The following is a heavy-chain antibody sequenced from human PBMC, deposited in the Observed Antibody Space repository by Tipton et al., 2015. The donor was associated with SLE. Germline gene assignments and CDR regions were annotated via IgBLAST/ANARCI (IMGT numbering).Heavy chain of an antibody. CDR2: IYYSGST. V-gene: IGHV4-39*07. D-gene: IGHD3-10*01. CDR1: GGSISSSSYY. Sequence: TLSLTCTVSGGSISSSSYYWGWIRQPPGKGLEWIGSIYYSGSTNYNPSLKSRVTISVDTSKNQFSLKLSSVTAADTAVYYCTRQSGSGRDFDYWGQGTLVTVSS. J-gene: IGHJ4*02. CDR3: TRQSGSGRDFDY.